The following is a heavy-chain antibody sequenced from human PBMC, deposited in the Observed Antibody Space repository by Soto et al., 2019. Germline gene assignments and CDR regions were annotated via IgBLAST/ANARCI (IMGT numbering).Heavy chain of an antibody. CDR1: GFTFSDHY. D-gene: IGHD3-16*01. J-gene: IGHJ3*02. Sequence: EVQLVESGGGLVQPGGSLRLSCAASGFTFSDHYMDWVRQAPGKGLEWVGRTRNKANRYTTEYAASVKGKFTIPRDDSSATLYLQINSLKTEDPAVYYCIRLGDLGAFDIWGQGTMVTVSS. CDR2: TRNKANRYTT. CDR3: IRLGDLGAFDI. V-gene: IGHV3-72*01.